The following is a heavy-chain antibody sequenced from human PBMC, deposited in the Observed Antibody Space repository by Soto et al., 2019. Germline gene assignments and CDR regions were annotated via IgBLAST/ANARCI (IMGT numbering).Heavy chain of an antibody. V-gene: IGHV4-39*01. D-gene: IGHD5-18*01. Sequence: QLQLQESGPGLVKPSETLSLTCTVSGGSISSSSYYWGWIRQPPGKGLEWIGSIYYSGSTYYNPSLKSRVTISVDTSKNQFSLKLSSVTAADTAVYYCARTWNTAMVTMHRRREKDYGMDVWGQGTTVTVSS. J-gene: IGHJ6*02. CDR2: IYYSGST. CDR1: GGSISSSSYY. CDR3: ARTWNTAMVTMHRRREKDYGMDV.